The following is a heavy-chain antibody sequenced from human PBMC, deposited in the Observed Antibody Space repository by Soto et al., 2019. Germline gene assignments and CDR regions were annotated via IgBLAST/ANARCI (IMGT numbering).Heavy chain of an antibody. J-gene: IGHJ6*03. D-gene: IGHD2-21*01. Sequence: QVQLVQSGAELKKPGSSVKVSCEASGGSFTSYSFTWVRQAPGQGLEWMGRIIPIQGKANYALKFQDRVTITADRSPRTVYMELTSLRPEDTAVFFFSKSLLFVDHGYMDVWGKGTTVTVSS. CDR2: IIPIQGKA. CDR1: GGSFTSYS. CDR3: SKSLLFVDHGYMDV. V-gene: IGHV1-69*02.